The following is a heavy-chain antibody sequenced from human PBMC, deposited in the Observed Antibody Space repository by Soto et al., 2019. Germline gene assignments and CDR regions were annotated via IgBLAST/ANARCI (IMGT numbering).Heavy chain of an antibody. V-gene: IGHV1-2*04. CDR2: INPNSGVT. D-gene: IGHD5-12*01. J-gene: IGHJ6*03. Sequence: QVQLVQSGAEVKEPGASVTVSCRASGDRFTDYYMHWVRQAPGQGLGWMGWINPNSGVTKYAQKFQGWVTMTRDTSIRTVYMQLSRLGFDDTAIYYCARESGGATATLDYYYFYMDVWGTGTTVTASS. CDR1: GDRFTDYY. CDR3: ARESGGATATLDYYYFYMDV.